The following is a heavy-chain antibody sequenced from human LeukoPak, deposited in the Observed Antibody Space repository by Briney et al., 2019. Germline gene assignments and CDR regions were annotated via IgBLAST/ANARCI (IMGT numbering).Heavy chain of an antibody. Sequence: SETLSLTCTVSGGSISSSSYYWGWIRQPPGKGLEWIGSIYYSGSTYYNPSLKSRVTISVDTSKNQFSLKLSSVTAADTAVYYCARQPSGTAAFDIWGQGTMVTVSS. D-gene: IGHD1/OR15-1a*01. CDR3: ARQPSGTAAFDI. CDR2: IYYSGST. V-gene: IGHV4-39*01. J-gene: IGHJ3*02. CDR1: GGSISSSSYY.